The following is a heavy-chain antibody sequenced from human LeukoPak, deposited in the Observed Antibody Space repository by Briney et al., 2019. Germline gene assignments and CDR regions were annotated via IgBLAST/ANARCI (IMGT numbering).Heavy chain of an antibody. J-gene: IGHJ4*02. Sequence: KPSETLSLTCAVYGGSFSGYYWSWIRQPPGKGLEWIGEINHSGSTNYNPSLKSRVTISVDTSKNQFSLKLNSVTAADTAVYYCARASTGGSSSYYWGRGTLVTVSS. CDR2: INHSGST. CDR1: GGSFSGYY. V-gene: IGHV4-34*01. D-gene: IGHD6-6*01. CDR3: ARASTGGSSSYY.